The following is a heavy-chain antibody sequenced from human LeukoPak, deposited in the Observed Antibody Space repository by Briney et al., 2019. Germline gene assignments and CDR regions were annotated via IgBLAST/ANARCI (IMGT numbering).Heavy chain of an antibody. Sequence: SETLSLTCAVYGGSFSGYYWSWIRQPPGKGLEWIGSIYYSGSTYYNPSLKSRVTISVDTSKNQFSLKLSSVTAADTAVYYCASTYSSSWYNYWGQGTLVTVSS. D-gene: IGHD6-13*01. CDR3: ASTYSSSWYNY. J-gene: IGHJ4*02. V-gene: IGHV4-34*01. CDR1: GGSFSGYY. CDR2: IYYSGST.